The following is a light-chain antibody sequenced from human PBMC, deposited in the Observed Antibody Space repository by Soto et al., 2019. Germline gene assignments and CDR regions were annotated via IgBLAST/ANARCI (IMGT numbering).Light chain of an antibody. V-gene: IGKV3D-15*01. CDR3: QQYNNWPPIT. CDR1: QSVSSSY. CDR2: GAS. Sequence: PGDRATLSCRASQSVSSSYLAWYQQKPGQAPRLLIYGASTRATGIPARFSGSGSGTEFTLTISSLQSEDFAVYYCQQYNNWPPITFGQGTRLEI. J-gene: IGKJ5*01.